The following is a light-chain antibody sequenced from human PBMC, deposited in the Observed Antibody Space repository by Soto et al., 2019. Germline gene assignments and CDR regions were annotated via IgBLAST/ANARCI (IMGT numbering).Light chain of an antibody. CDR2: ADS. J-gene: IGKJ5*01. V-gene: IGKV3-11*02. Sequence: EIVLPQYPATLSLSPGERATLSCRASQSISGYLGWYQQKPGQAPRLLIYADSNRATGIPARFSGSGSGRDFTLTISSLEPEDFSVYYCQQRYNWPITFGQGTRLEIK. CDR3: QQRYNWPIT. CDR1: QSISGY.